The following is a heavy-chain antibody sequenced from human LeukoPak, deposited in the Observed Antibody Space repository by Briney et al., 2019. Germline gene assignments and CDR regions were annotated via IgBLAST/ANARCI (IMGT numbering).Heavy chain of an antibody. Sequence: SETLSLTCAVSGYSISSCYYWGWIRQPPGKGLEWIGSIYHSGSTYYNPSLKSRVTISVDTSKNQFSLKLSSVTAADTPVYYCAREIHGTPAFDYWGQGTLVTVSS. V-gene: IGHV4-38-2*02. D-gene: IGHD1-1*01. CDR1: GYSISSCYY. CDR3: AREIHGTPAFDY. CDR2: IYHSGST. J-gene: IGHJ4*02.